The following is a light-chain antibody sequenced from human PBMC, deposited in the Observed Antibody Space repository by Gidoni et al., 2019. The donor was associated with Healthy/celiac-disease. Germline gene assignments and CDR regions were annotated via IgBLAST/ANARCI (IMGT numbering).Light chain of an antibody. V-gene: IGLV1-47*01. Sequence: QSVLTHPPSASGTPGQTVTISCSGSSSNIGSNYVYWYQQLPGTAPKLLIYRNNQRPSGVPDRFSGSKSGTSASLAISGLRSEDEADYYCAAWDDSLSGWVFGGGTKLTVL. CDR1: SSNIGSNY. CDR3: AAWDDSLSGWV. J-gene: IGLJ3*02. CDR2: RNN.